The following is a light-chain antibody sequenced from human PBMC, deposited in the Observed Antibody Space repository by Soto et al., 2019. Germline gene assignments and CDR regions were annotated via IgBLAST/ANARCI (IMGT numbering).Light chain of an antibody. Sequence: DIVMTQSPDTLAVSLGERATINCKSSQRVLSSSNNKNYLAWYQQKPGQTPKLLIYWASTREFGVPDRFSGSWSVTHIPLTTCSQQTETVAVYHWQQYYSTHTCTLGQGPKVAIK. V-gene: IGKV4-1*01. J-gene: IGKJ1*01. CDR2: WAS. CDR1: QRVLSSSNNKNY. CDR3: QQYYSTHTCT.